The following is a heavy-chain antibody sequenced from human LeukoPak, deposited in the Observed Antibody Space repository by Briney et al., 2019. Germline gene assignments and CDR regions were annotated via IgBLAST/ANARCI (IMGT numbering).Heavy chain of an antibody. CDR1: GYTFTSYG. V-gene: IGHV1-18*01. D-gene: IGHD3-22*01. CDR3: ARDLGGYYDSSGYFDY. J-gene: IGHJ4*02. Sequence: ASVKVSCKDSGYTFTSYGISWVRQAPGQGLEWMGWISAYNGNTNYAQKLQGRVTMTTDTSTSTAYMELRSLRSDDTAVYYCARDLGGYYDSSGYFDYWGQGTLVTVSS. CDR2: ISAYNGNT.